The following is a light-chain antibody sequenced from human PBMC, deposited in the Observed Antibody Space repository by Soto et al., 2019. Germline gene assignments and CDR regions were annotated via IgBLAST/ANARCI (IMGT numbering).Light chain of an antibody. CDR2: AAS. J-gene: IGKJ4*01. CDR1: QSISSY. CDR3: LQHNSYPLT. Sequence: DIQMTHSPSTLSASVGDRVTITFRASQSISSYLNWYQQKPGKAPKLLIYAASSLQSGVPSRFSGSGSGTDFTLTISSLQPEDFATYYCLQHNSYPLTFGGGTKVDIK. V-gene: IGKV1-39*01.